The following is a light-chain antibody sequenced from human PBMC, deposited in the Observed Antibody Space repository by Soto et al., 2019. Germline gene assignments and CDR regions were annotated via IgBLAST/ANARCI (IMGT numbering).Light chain of an antibody. Sequence: QSALTQPASVSGSPGQSITISCAGTSSDVGGFNYVSWYQQHPGKAPKLMISEVSNRPSGVSNRFSGSKSGNTASLTVSGLQADDEADYYCSSYTTSRTVVFGGGTQLTVL. J-gene: IGLJ2*01. V-gene: IGLV2-14*01. CDR3: SSYTTSRTVV. CDR1: SSDVGGFNY. CDR2: EVS.